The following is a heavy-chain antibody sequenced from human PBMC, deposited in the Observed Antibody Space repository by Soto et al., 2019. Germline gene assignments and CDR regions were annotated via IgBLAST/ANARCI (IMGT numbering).Heavy chain of an antibody. CDR1: GGSISGYY. V-gene: IGHV4-59*12. CDR2: IYYSGTT. CDR3: ARVPDY. J-gene: IGHJ4*02. D-gene: IGHD2-2*01. Sequence: SETLSLTCTVSGGSISGYYWSWIRQPPGKGLEWIGYIYYSGTTSYNPSLNSRVTMSVDTSKNQFSLKLSSVTAADTAVYYCARVPDYWGQGILVTVSS.